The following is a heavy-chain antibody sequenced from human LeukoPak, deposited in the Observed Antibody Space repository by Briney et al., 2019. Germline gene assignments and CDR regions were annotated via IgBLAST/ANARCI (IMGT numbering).Heavy chain of an antibody. V-gene: IGHV3-20*04. J-gene: IGHJ6*03. CDR2: INWNGDST. CDR1: GFTFDDYG. CDR3: ARGPPLVSGPVYYYYYMDV. Sequence: GGSLRLSCAASGFTFDDYGMSWVRQAPGKGLEWVSGINWNGDSTGYADSVKGRFTISRDNAKNSLYLQMNSLRAEDTAVYYCARGPPLVSGPVYYYYYMDVWGKGTTVTVSS. D-gene: IGHD5/OR15-5a*01.